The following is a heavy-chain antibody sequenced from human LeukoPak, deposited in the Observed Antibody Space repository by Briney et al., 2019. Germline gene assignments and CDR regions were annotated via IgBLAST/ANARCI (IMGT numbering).Heavy chain of an antibody. D-gene: IGHD3-9*01. V-gene: IGHV4-61*02. Sequence: PSQTLSLSCSVSGGSVSSAAYYWTWIRQPAGKGLEWIGRIYTTGSTNYNPSLKSRVTISVDTSKNQFSLKLSSVTAADTAVYYCARDLGDYDILTGYYPNWFDPWGQGTLVTVSS. CDR2: IYTTGST. CDR3: ARDLGDYDILTGYYPNWFDP. CDR1: GGSVSSAAYY. J-gene: IGHJ5*02.